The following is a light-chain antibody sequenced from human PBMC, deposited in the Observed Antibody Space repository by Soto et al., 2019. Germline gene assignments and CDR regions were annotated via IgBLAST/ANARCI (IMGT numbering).Light chain of an antibody. CDR2: EVS. Sequence: QPALTQPASVSGSPGQSITISCTGTSSDVGSYNLVSWYQQHPGKAPKLMIYEVSKRPSGVSNRFSGSKSGNTASLTISGLQAEDEADYYCCSYAGSSTYVFGTGTQLTVL. J-gene: IGLJ1*01. V-gene: IGLV2-23*02. CDR3: CSYAGSSTYV. CDR1: SSDVGSYNL.